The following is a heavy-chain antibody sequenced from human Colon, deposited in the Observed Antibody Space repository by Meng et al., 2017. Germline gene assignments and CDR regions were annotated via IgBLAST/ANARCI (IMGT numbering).Heavy chain of an antibody. J-gene: IGHJ4*02. CDR2: IYSSDTSYSGST. Sequence: QVQLQESGPGLVKPSETLSLTCTVSGGSVNNYHWSWIRQPPGKALEWIGYIYSSDTSYSGSTHYNPSLQSRVSISVDTSTNQFSLNLKSVTAADTAVYFCARFGSGWSRGYYFDYWGQGTLVTVSS. CDR1: GGSVNNYH. V-gene: IGHV4-59*02. D-gene: IGHD6-19*01. CDR3: ARFGSGWSRGYYFDY.